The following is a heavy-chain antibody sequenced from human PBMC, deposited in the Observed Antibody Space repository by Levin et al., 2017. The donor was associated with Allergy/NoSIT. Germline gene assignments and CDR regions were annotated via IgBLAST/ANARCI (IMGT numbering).Heavy chain of an antibody. CDR1: GFTFSSYS. Sequence: GESLKISCAASGFTFSSYSMNWVRQAPGKGLEWVSYISSSSSTIYYADSVKGRFTISRDNAKNSLYLQMNSLRDEDTAVYYCAREVSGDSYEGAADAFDSWGQGTMVTVSS. J-gene: IGHJ3*02. CDR2: ISSSSSTI. V-gene: IGHV3-48*02. CDR3: AREVSGDSYEGAADAFDS. D-gene: IGHD3-10*01.